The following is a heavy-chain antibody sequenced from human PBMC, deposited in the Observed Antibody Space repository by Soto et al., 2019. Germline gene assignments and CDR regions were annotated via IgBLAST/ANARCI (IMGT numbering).Heavy chain of an antibody. CDR1: GGTFSSYT. CDR2: IIPILGIA. V-gene: IGHV1-69*02. J-gene: IGHJ3*02. Sequence: VKVSCKASGGTFSSYTISWVRQAPGQGLEWMGRIIPILGIANYAQKFQGRVTITADKSTSTAYMELSSLRSEDTAVYYCAVLAVAAQRYAFDIWGQGTMVTVSS. D-gene: IGHD6-19*01. CDR3: AVLAVAAQRYAFDI.